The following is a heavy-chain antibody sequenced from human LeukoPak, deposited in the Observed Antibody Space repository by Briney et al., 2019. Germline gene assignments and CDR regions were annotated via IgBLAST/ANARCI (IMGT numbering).Heavy chain of an antibody. J-gene: IGHJ4*02. CDR3: ARLYFSRNVFIPARWDY. Sequence: NPSETLSLTCAVYGGSFSGYYWSWIRQPPGKGLEWIGEINHSGSTSYNPSLKSRVTISVDTSKNQFSLTLSSVTAADTAVYYCARLYFSRNVFIPARWDYWGQGTLVTVSS. V-gene: IGHV4-34*01. CDR1: GGSFSGYY. D-gene: IGHD3-3*01. CDR2: INHSGST.